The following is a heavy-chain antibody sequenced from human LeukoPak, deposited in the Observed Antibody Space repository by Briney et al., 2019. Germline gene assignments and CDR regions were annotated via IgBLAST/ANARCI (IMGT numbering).Heavy chain of an antibody. J-gene: IGHJ3*02. CDR1: EFTFSSYA. CDR2: ISGSGGST. CDR3: AKDMGAAGTFGAFDI. D-gene: IGHD6-13*01. Sequence: GGSLRLSCAASEFTFSSYAMSWVRQAPGKGLDWVSAISGSGGSTYYAESGKGRFTISRDNSKNTLYLQMYSLRAEDTAVYYCAKDMGAAGTFGAFDIWGQGTMVTVSS. V-gene: IGHV3-23*01.